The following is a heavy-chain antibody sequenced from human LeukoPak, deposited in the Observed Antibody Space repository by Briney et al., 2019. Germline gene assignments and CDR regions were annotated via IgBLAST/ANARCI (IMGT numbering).Heavy chain of an antibody. D-gene: IGHD3-3*01. CDR3: ARRAYDFWSGSDAFDI. V-gene: IGHV4-34*01. Sequence: SETLSLTSAVYGGSFSGDYIRQPPGKGLEWIGEINHSGSTNYNPSLKSRVTISVDTSKNQFSLKLSSVTAADTAVYYCARRAYDFWSGSDAFDIWGQGTMVTVSS. CDR2: INHSGST. CDR1: GGSFSGDY. J-gene: IGHJ3*02.